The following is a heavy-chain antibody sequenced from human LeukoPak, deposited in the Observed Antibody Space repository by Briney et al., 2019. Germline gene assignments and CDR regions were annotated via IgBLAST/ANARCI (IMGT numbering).Heavy chain of an antibody. CDR2: ISSSGSTI. J-gene: IGHJ4*02. CDR3: ARDIVATTLFDY. CDR1: GFTFSDYY. Sequence: PGGSLTLSCAASGFTFSDYYMSWVRQAPGKGLEGVSYISSSGSTIYYADSVKGRITISSDNAKNSLHLQMNSLRAEDKAVYYCARDIVATTLFDYWGQGTLVTVSS. D-gene: IGHD5-12*01. V-gene: IGHV3-11*01.